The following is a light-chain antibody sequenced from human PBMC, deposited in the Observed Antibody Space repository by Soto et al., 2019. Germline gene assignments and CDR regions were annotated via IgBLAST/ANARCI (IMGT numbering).Light chain of an antibody. CDR2: AAS. Sequence: DIQMTPSPSSLSESVGDRVTITCRASQVISNYLAWFQQKPGKAPKSLIYAASSLQTGVPSKFSGSGSGTDSTLTICSLQPEHFATYYCQQYNSCHRLTFAGGTKVVIK. CDR1: QVISNY. V-gene: IGKV1-16*02. CDR3: QQYNSCHRLT. J-gene: IGKJ4*01.